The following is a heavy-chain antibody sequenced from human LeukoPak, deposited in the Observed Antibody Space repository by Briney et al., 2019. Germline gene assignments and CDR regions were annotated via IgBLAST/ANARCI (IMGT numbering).Heavy chain of an antibody. V-gene: IGHV1-69*13. J-gene: IGHJ6*02. Sequence: GASVKVSCTASGGTFSNSAISWVRQAPGQGLEWMGGINPIFRTANYAHKFQGKVTITADESTSTAYMESSSLRFEDTAVYYCARGGGIFGVLTTAHYYGMDVWGQGTTVTVSS. CDR2: INPIFRTA. D-gene: IGHD3-3*01. CDR3: ARGGGIFGVLTTAHYYGMDV. CDR1: GGTFSNSA.